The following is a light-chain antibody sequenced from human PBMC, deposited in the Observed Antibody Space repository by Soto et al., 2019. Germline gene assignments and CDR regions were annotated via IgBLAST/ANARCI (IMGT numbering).Light chain of an antibody. J-gene: IGKJ1*01. CDR2: GAS. CDR1: QSVSSSY. Sequence: ETVLTQSPGTLSLSPGERATLSCRASQSVSSSYLAWYQQKPGQAPRLLIYGASSRATGIPDKFSASGSGTDFTLTISRLEPEDFAVYYCQQYGRTFGQGTKVEIK. CDR3: QQYGRT. V-gene: IGKV3-20*01.